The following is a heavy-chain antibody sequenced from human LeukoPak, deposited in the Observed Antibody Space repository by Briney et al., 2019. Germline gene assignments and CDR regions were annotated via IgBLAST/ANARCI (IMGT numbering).Heavy chain of an antibody. V-gene: IGHV3-23*01. CDR2: ISDSGGST. D-gene: IGHD1-26*01. CDR1: GFTFSNYG. CDR3: AKSYSGIYLADY. J-gene: IGHJ4*02. Sequence: GGSLRLSCAASGFTFSNYGMTWVRQAPGKGLEGVSGISDSGGSTYYADSLKGRFTISRDNSKNTLYLQMNSLRAEDTAVYYCAKSYSGIYLADYWGQGTMVSVSS.